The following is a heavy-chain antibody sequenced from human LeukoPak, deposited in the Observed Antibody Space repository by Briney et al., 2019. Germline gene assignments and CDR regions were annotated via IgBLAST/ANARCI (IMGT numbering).Heavy chain of an antibody. V-gene: IGHV3-53*01. CDR1: GFTVSSNY. D-gene: IGHD5-12*01. J-gene: IGHJ4*02. CDR2: IYTGDST. Sequence: GSLRLSCAASGFTVSSNYMSWVRQARGKGLEWVSVIYTGDSTYYADSVKGRFTISRDNSKNTLYLQMNSLRAEDTAMYYCARELRGYEIDYWGQGTLVTVSS. CDR3: ARELRGYEIDY.